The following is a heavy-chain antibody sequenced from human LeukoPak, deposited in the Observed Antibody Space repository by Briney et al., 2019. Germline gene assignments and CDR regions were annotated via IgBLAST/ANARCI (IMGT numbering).Heavy chain of an antibody. CDR3: ARENNDYGGKKAFDY. J-gene: IGHJ4*02. D-gene: IGHD4-23*01. CDR2: IHYSGNT. CDR1: GVTFSTYAMY. Sequence: LRLSCAASGVTFSTYAMYWVRQPPGKGLEWIGHIHYSGNTYYNPSLKSRVSISVDTSKNQFSLKLSSVTAADTAVYYCARENNDYGGKKAFDYWGQGTLVTVSS. V-gene: IGHV4-30-4*01.